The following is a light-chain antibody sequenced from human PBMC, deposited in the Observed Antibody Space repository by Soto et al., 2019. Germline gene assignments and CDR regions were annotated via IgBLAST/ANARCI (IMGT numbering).Light chain of an antibody. V-gene: IGLV3-25*02. CDR1: ALPKQY. CDR2: KDS. Sequence: SYELTQPLSVSVSTGQTARITCSGDALPKQYGYWYQQKPGQAPVLVMYKDSERPSGIPERFFGSSSGTTVTLTISGVQAEYEADYYCQSTNSSCTYWVFGGGTQLTVL. J-gene: IGLJ3*02. CDR3: QSTNSSCTYWV.